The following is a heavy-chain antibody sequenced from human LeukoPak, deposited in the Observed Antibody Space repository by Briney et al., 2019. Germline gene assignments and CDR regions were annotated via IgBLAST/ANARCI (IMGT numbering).Heavy chain of an antibody. J-gene: IGHJ3*02. CDR2: IIPIFGTT. V-gene: IGHV1-69*13. D-gene: IGHD3-22*01. CDR1: GGTFRTYA. CDR3: ARDTRKQRSSGYYLMDAFDI. Sequence: VKVSCKASGGTFRTYAISWVRQAPGQGLEWMGRIIPIFGTTNYAQKFQGRVTIITDESTSTAYMELSSLRSEDTAVYYCARDTRKQRSSGYYLMDAFDIGGQGTMVTVSA.